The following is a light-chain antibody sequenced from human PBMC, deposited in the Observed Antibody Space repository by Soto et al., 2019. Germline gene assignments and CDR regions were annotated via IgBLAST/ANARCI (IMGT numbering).Light chain of an antibody. J-gene: IGKJ1*01. CDR1: QSISSY. V-gene: IGKV1-39*01. CDR3: QQSYSTPRT. Sequence: DSQMTHSPSSLSASVVDRFTITCLASQSISSYLNWYQQKPGKAPKLLINAASSLQSGVPSRFSGSGSGTDFTLTISSLQPEDFATYYCQQSYSTPRTFGQGTKVDI. CDR2: AAS.